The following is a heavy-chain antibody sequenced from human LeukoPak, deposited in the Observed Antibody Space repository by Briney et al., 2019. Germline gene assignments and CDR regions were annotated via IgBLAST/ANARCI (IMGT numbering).Heavy chain of an antibody. Sequence: SETLSLTCAVYGGSFSGYYWSWIRQPPGKGLEWIGEINHSGSTNYNPSLKSRVTISVDTSKNQFSLKLSSVTAADTAVYYCAREYPFWSGYYSPYYYMDVWGKGTTVTVSS. J-gene: IGHJ6*03. V-gene: IGHV4-34*01. CDR1: GGSFSGYY. D-gene: IGHD3-3*01. CDR3: AREYPFWSGYYSPYYYMDV. CDR2: INHSGST.